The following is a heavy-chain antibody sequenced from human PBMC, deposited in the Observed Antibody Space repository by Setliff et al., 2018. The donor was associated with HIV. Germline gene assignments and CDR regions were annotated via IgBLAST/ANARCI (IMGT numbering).Heavy chain of an antibody. CDR3: ARRVPPIPSGDLDY. V-gene: IGHV1-2*02. Sequence: ASVKVSCKASGFSSDDYYIHWVRQAPGQGLEWMGWINPNSSDTNYAQKFQGRVTMTRDTSISTAYMDLSRLRSDDTAVYYCARRVPPIPSGDLDYWGQGTLVTVSS. CDR2: INPNSSDT. D-gene: IGHD4-17*01. CDR1: GFSSDDYY. J-gene: IGHJ4*02.